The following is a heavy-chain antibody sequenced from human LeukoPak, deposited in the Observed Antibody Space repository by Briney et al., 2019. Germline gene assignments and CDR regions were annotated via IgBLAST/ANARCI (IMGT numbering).Heavy chain of an antibody. CDR2: INHSGST. Sequence: SETLSLTCAVYGGSFSGYYWSWIRQPPGKGLEWIGEINHSGSTNYNPSLKSRVTISVDTSKNQFSLKLSSVTAADTAVYYCARQRSLLWFGELLNRRRLGAFDIWGQGTMVTVSS. D-gene: IGHD3-10*01. CDR1: GGSFSGYY. J-gene: IGHJ3*02. CDR3: ARQRSLLWFGELLNRRRLGAFDI. V-gene: IGHV4-34*01.